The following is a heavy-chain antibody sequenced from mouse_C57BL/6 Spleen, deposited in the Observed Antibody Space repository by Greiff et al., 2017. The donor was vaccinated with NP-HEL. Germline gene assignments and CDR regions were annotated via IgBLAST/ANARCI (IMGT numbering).Heavy chain of an antibody. D-gene: IGHD1-1*02. CDR2: ISSGSSTI. CDR1: GFTFSDYG. V-gene: IGHV5-17*01. CDR3: AKVYGTYYAMDY. Sequence: EVKLMESGGGLVKPGGSLKLSCAASGFTFSDYGMHWVRQAPEKGLEWVAYISSGSSTIYYADTVKGRFTISRDNAKNTLFLQMTSLRSEDTAMYYCAKVYGTYYAMDYWGQGTSVTVSS. J-gene: IGHJ4*01.